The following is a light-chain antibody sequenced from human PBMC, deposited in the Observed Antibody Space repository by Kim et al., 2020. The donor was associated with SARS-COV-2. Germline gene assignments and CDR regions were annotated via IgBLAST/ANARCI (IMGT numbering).Light chain of an antibody. V-gene: IGKV3-15*01. CDR2: GAS. Sequence: VSPGERATLSCRASQSVSSNLAWYQQKPGQAPRLLIYGASTRATGIPARFSGSGSGTEFTLTISSLQSEDFAVYYCQQYNNWPLTFGQGNKVDIK. CDR3: QQYNNWPLT. J-gene: IGKJ1*01. CDR1: QSVSSN.